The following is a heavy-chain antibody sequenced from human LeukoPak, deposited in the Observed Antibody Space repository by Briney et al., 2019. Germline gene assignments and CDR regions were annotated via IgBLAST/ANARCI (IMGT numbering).Heavy chain of an antibody. Sequence: GGSLRLPCAASGFTFSSYAMIWVRQAPGKGLEWVSSISSTGNFIYYADSLKGRFTISRDNSKNTLYLQMNSLRAEDTAVYYCAALRGYFDLWGRGTLVTVSS. CDR1: GFTFSSYA. J-gene: IGHJ2*01. CDR3: AALRGYFDL. CDR2: ISSTGNFI. V-gene: IGHV3-21*04.